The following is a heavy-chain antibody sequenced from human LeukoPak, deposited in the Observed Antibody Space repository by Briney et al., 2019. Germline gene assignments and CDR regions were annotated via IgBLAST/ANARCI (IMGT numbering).Heavy chain of an antibody. D-gene: IGHD6-13*01. CDR1: GGSISSYY. Sequence: PSETLSLTCTVSGGSISSYYWSWIRQPAGKELEWIGRIYTSGSTNYNPSLKSRVTMSVDTSKNQFSLKLSSVTAADTAVYYCARARLTAAAGITFIGYFDYWGQGTLVTVSS. J-gene: IGHJ4*02. CDR3: ARARLTAAAGITFIGYFDY. V-gene: IGHV4-4*07. CDR2: IYTSGST.